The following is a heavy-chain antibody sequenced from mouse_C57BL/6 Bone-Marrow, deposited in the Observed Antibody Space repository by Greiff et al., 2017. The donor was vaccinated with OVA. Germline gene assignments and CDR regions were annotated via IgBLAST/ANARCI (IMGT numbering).Heavy chain of an antibody. V-gene: IGHV14-3*01. CDR2: IDPANGNT. J-gene: IGHJ3*01. CDR1: GFNIKNTY. CDR3: ARSLYYYGSKIAY. Sequence: VQLKESVAELVRPGASVKLSCTASGFNIKNTYMHWVKQRPEQGLEWIGRIDPANGNTKYAPKFQGKATITADTSSNTAYLQLSSLTSEDTAIYYCARSLYYYGSKIAYWGQGTLVTVSA. D-gene: IGHD1-1*01.